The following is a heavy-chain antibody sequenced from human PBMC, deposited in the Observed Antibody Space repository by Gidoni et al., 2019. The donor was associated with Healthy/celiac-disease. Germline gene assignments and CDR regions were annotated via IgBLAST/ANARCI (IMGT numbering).Heavy chain of an antibody. J-gene: IGHJ3*02. Sequence: EVQLVESGGGLVQPGGSLRLSCAASGFTFSSYEMNWVRQAPGKGLEWFSYISSSGSTIYYADSVKGRFTISRDNAKNSLYLQMNSLRAEDTAVYYCARAGPDAFDIWGQGTMVTVSS. V-gene: IGHV3-48*03. CDR1: GFTFSSYE. CDR2: ISSSGSTI. CDR3: ARAGPDAFDI.